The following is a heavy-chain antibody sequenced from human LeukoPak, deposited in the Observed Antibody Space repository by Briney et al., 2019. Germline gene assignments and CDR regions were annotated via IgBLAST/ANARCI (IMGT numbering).Heavy chain of an antibody. J-gene: IGHJ4*02. Sequence: GGSLRLSCAASGFTFSSYDMHWVRQATGKGLEWVSAIGTAGDTYYPGSVKGRFTISRENAKNSLYLQMNSLRAGDTAVYHCARAARGYSYGSFDYWGQGTLVTVSS. D-gene: IGHD5-18*01. CDR3: ARAARGYSYGSFDY. CDR2: IGTAGDT. CDR1: GFTFSSYD. V-gene: IGHV3-13*04.